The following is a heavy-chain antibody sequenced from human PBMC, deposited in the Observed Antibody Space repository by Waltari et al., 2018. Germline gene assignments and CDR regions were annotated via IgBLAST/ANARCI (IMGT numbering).Heavy chain of an antibody. J-gene: IGHJ4*02. V-gene: IGHV4-39*02. CDR1: GGSSSIDNSY. D-gene: IGHD6-19*01. CDR3: AREDRYSSGWYGGGF. Sequence: QVQLQESGPGLVKPWETLSLTCTFSGGSSSIDNSYWGGIRQPPGKGLEWIGTVFHNGATQYNPSLKSRVTVFVATSQNVFSLRMTSLTAADTAVYYCAREDRYSSGWYGGGFWGQGALVTVS. CDR2: VFHNGAT.